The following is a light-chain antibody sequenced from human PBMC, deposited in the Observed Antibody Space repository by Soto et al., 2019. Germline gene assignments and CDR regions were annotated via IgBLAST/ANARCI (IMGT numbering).Light chain of an antibody. Sequence: EIVLTQSPATLSLSPGERATLSCRASQSVSSYLAWYQQKPGQAPRLLIYDASNRATGIPARFSGSGSGTDFTLTFSSLEPEDFAVYYCQQRSNWPTFGQGTRL. J-gene: IGKJ5*01. CDR3: QQRSNWPT. CDR2: DAS. V-gene: IGKV3-11*01. CDR1: QSVSSY.